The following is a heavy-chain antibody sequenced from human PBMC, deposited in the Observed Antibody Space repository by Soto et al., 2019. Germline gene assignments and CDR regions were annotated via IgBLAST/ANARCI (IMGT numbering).Heavy chain of an antibody. D-gene: IGHD6-19*01. CDR1: GFTFSSYG. V-gene: IGHV3-33*01. Sequence: PGGSLRLSCAASGFTFSSYGMHWVRQAPGKGLEWVAVILCDGDNKYYEDSVKGRFTISRDNSKNTLYLQMNSLRAEDTAVYYCARDRTSGWFEGYYFDYWGQGTPVTVSS. CDR2: ILCDGDNK. CDR3: ARDRTSGWFEGYYFDY. J-gene: IGHJ4*02.